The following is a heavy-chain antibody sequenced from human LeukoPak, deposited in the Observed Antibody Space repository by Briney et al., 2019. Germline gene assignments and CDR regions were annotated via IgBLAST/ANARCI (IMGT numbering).Heavy chain of an antibody. V-gene: IGHV3-23*01. Sequence: PGGSLRLSCAASGFTFSSYAMSWVRQAPGKGLEWVSAISGSGGSTYYADSVKGRFTISRDNSKNTLYLQMNSLRAKDTAVYYCAKVVMIVVVTPYYFDYWGQGTLVTVSS. CDR1: GFTFSSYA. CDR2: ISGSGGST. CDR3: AKVVMIVVVTPYYFDY. D-gene: IGHD3-22*01. J-gene: IGHJ4*02.